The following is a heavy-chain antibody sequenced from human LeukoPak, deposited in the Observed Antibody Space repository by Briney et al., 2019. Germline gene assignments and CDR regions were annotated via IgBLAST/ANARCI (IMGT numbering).Heavy chain of an antibody. CDR1: GFTFTTYW. V-gene: IGHV3-48*04. CDR3: AELGITMIGGV. CDR2: ISSSGSTI. D-gene: IGHD3-10*02. Sequence: GGSLRLSCAASGFTFTTYWMAWVRQAPGKGLEWVSYISSSGSTIYYADSVKGRFTISRDNAKNSLYLQMNSLRAEDTAVYYCAELGITMIGGVWGKGTTVTISS. J-gene: IGHJ6*04.